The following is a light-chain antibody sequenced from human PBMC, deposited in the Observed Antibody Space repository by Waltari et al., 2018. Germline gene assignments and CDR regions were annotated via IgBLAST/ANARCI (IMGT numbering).Light chain of an antibody. Sequence: QSVLTQPPSASGTPGQRVTISCSGRSSNIGSNYVYWYQQLPGTAPKLLIYRNNQRPSGVPDRFAGSKSGTSASLAISGLRSEVEADYYCAAWDDSLSGWVFGGGTKLTVL. CDR3: AAWDDSLSGWV. CDR1: SSNIGSNY. V-gene: IGLV1-47*01. J-gene: IGLJ3*02. CDR2: RNN.